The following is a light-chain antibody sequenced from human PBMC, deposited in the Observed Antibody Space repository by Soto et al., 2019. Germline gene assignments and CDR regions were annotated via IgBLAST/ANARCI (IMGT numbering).Light chain of an antibody. CDR2: YDS. CDR3: QVWDSRSDHCYV. V-gene: IGLV3-21*04. J-gene: IGLJ1*01. Sequence: SYELTQPPSVSVAPGKTARITCGGNNIGSKSVHWYQQKPGQAPVLVIYYDSDRPSGIPERFSGSNSGNTATLTISRVEAGDEADYYCQVWDSRSDHCYVFGTGTKLTVL. CDR1: NIGSKS.